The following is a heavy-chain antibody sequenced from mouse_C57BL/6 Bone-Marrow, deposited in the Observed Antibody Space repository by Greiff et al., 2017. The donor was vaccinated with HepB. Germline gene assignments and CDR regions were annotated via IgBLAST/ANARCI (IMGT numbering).Heavy chain of an antibody. V-gene: IGHV1-55*01. CDR3: ARGGYTTVVATGYFDY. J-gene: IGHJ2*01. D-gene: IGHD1-1*01. CDR2: IYPGSGST. Sequence: VQLQQPGAELVKPGASVKMSCKASGYTFTSYWITWVNQRPGQGLEWIGDIYPGSGSTNYNEKFKSKATLTVDTSSSTAYMQLSSLTSEDSAVYYCARGGYTTVVATGYFDYWGQGTTLTVSS. CDR1: GYTFTSYW.